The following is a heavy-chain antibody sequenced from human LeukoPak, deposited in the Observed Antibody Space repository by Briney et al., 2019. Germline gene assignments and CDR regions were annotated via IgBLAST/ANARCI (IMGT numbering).Heavy chain of an antibody. CDR1: GGSIRGYY. CDR2: IYSSGST. Sequence: SETLSLTCNVSGGSIRGYYLSWIRQPPGKGLEWIGYIYSSGSTNYNPSLKSRVTMSVDTSKNQFSLKVSSVTAADTAVYYCARVFDSGSQAYFYYMDVWGKGTTVTISS. CDR3: ARVFDSGSQAYFYYMDV. V-gene: IGHV4-59*01. D-gene: IGHD3-10*01. J-gene: IGHJ6*03.